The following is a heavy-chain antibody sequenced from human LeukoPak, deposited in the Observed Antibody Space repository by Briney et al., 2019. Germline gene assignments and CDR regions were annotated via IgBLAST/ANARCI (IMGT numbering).Heavy chain of an antibody. CDR3: ARGIVVVTAIPYFDY. CDR2: ISSSGSTI. D-gene: IGHD2-21*02. V-gene: IGHV3-48*03. J-gene: IGHJ4*02. CDR1: GFTFSSYE. Sequence: QPGGSLRLSCAASGFTFSSYEMNWVRQAPGKGLEWVSYISSSGSTIYYADSVKGRFTISRDSAKNSLYLQMNSLRAEDTAVYYCARGIVVVTAIPYFDYWGQGTLVTVSS.